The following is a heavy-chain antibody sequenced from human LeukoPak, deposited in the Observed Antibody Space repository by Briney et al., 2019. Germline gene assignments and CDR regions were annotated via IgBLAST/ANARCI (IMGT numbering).Heavy chain of an antibody. CDR1: GYTFTGYY. CDR2: INPNSGGT. D-gene: IGHD1-26*01. V-gene: IGHV1-2*02. J-gene: IGHJ4*02. Sequence: ASVKVSCKASGYTFTGYYMHWVRQAPGQGLEWMGWINPNSGGTNYAQKFQGRVTMTRDTSISTAYMELSRLTSDDTAVFYCARAIFVGYSGFDYWGQGTLITVSS. CDR3: ARAIFVGYSGFDY.